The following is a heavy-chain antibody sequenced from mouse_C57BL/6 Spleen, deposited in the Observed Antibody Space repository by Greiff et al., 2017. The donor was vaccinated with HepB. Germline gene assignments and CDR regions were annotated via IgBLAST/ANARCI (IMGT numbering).Heavy chain of an antibody. D-gene: IGHD1-1*01. CDR2: INPNNGGT. CDR1: GYTFTDYN. Sequence: EVQLQQSGPELVKPGASVKIPCKASGYTFTDYNMDWVKQSHGKSLEWIGDINPNNGGTIYNQKFKGKAKLTVDKSSSTAYMELRSLTSEDTAVYYCARSPLITTVAYYFDYWGQGTTLTVSS. J-gene: IGHJ2*01. CDR3: ARSPLITTVAYYFDY. V-gene: IGHV1-18*01.